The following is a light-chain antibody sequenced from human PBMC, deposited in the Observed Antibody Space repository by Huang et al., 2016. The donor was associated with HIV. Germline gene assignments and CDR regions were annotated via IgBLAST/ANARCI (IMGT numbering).Light chain of an antibody. Sequence: IVMTQSPDPLPVSVGGRSTFDCRSSPNIFYSSTNKNYLAWYQQKPGQSPQLLMYWATARESGAPDRFSGSGSETDFTLTINNVQAEDVAIYYCQQYYSTPCTFGQGTRLEI. CDR2: WAT. V-gene: IGKV4-1*01. CDR3: QQYYSTPCT. J-gene: IGKJ2*02. CDR1: PNIFYSSTNKNY.